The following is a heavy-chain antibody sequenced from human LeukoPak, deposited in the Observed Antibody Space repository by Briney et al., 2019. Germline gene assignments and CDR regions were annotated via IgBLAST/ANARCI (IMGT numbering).Heavy chain of an antibody. J-gene: IGHJ4*02. CDR1: GFTFSSYW. CDR2: IKQDGSEK. CDR3: ARGTIAAAGYYYFDY. D-gene: IGHD6-13*01. Sequence: PGGSLRRSCAASGFTFSSYWMSWVRQAPGKGLEWVANIKQDGSEKYYVDSVKGRFTISRGNAKNSLYLQMNSLRAEDTAVYYCARGTIAAAGYYYFDYWGQGTQVTVSS. V-gene: IGHV3-7*04.